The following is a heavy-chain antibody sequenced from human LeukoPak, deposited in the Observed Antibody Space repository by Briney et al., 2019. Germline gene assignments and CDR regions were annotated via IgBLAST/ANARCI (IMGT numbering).Heavy chain of an antibody. V-gene: IGHV3-7*01. D-gene: IGHD3-22*01. CDR3: AREINSSGYPDAFDI. CDR2: IKQDGSEK. CDR1: GFTFSTYW. J-gene: IGHJ3*02. Sequence: GGSLRLSCAASGFTFSTYWMNWVRQAPGKGLEWVANIKQDGSEKYYVDSVKGRFTISRDNSKNTLYLQMNSLRAEDTAVYYCAREINSSGYPDAFDIWGQGTMVTVSS.